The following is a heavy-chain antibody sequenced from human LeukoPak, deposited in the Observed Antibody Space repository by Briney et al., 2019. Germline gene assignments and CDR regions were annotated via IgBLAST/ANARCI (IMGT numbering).Heavy chain of an antibody. CDR1: GGTFSSYA. CDR3: ARRRISSGWYPFFDY. D-gene: IGHD6-19*01. J-gene: IGHJ4*02. CDR2: IIPIFGTA. V-gene: IGHV1-69*06. Sequence: SVKVSCKASGGTFSSYAISWVRQASGQGLEWMGGIIPIFGTANYAQKFQGRVTITADKSTSTAYMELSSLRSEDTAVYYCARRRISSGWYPFFDYWGQGTLVTVSS.